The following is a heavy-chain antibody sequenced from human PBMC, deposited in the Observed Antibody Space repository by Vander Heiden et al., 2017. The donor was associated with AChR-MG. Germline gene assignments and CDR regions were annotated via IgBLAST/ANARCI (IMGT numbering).Heavy chain of an antibody. D-gene: IGHD1-7*01. V-gene: IGHV1-69*06. CDR3: AILPGGNYEPWGYYYGMDV. CDR1: GGTFSSYA. CDR2: IIPIFGTA. Sequence: QVQLVQSGAEVKKPGSSVKVSCKASGGTFSSYAISWVRQAPGQGLEWMGGIIPIFGTANYAQKFQGRVTITADKSTSTAYMELSSLRSEDTAVYYCAILPGGNYEPWGYYYGMDVWGQGTTVTVSS. J-gene: IGHJ6*02.